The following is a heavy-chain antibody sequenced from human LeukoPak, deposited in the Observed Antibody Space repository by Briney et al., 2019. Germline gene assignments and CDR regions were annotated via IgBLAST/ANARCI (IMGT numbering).Heavy chain of an antibody. CDR1: GFTFSSYG. Sequence: GGSLRLSCAASGFTFSSYGMHWVRQAPGKGLEWVAVISYDGSNKYYADSVKGRFTISRDNAKNSLYLQLNSLRAEDTAVYYCARDRLWGRNWNDANSDAFDIWGQGTMVTVSS. CDR3: ARDRLWGRNWNDANSDAFDI. D-gene: IGHD1-20*01. J-gene: IGHJ3*02. CDR2: ISYDGSNK. V-gene: IGHV3-30*03.